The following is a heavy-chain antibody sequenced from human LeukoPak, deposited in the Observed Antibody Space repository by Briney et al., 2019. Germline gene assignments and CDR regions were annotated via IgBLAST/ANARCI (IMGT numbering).Heavy chain of an antibody. D-gene: IGHD3-10*01. CDR2: IYYSGST. Sequence: SGPTLVKPSETLSLTCTVSGGSISSYYWSWIRQPPGKGLEWIGYIYYSGSTNYNPSLKSRVTISVDRSKHQFSLRLSSVTAADTAVYYCASRTYYGTGPDYWGQGTLVTVSS. V-gene: IGHV4-59*01. J-gene: IGHJ4*02. CDR3: ASRTYYGTGPDY. CDR1: GGSISSYY.